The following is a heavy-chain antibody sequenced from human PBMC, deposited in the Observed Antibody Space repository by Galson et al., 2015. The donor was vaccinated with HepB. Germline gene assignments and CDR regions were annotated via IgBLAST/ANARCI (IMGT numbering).Heavy chain of an antibody. J-gene: IGHJ6*03. D-gene: IGHD5-12*01. V-gene: IGHV3-30*03. Sequence: SLRLSCAASGFTLSSYAMHWVRRAPGQGLEWVAVTSSDVSDKYYGDSVKGRFTISRDNSKSTLYLQMNSLRPEDTAVYYCARAPVATINYYFYLEVWGKGTTVTVSS. CDR1: GFTLSSYA. CDR3: ARAPVATINYYFYLEV. CDR2: TSSDVSDK.